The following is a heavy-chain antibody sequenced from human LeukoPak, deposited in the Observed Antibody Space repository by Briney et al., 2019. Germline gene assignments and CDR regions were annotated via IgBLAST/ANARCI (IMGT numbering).Heavy chain of an antibody. D-gene: IGHD6-13*01. Sequence: GGSLRLSCAASGFTYSSSWVYWVRLAPGKGLVWVSRINSDGSTTRYADSVKGRFTISRDNAKNTLYLHMNSLRADDTALYFCARSPDNSSWRYFDYWGQGTLVTVSS. CDR2: INSDGSTT. CDR1: GFTYSSSW. V-gene: IGHV3-74*01. CDR3: ARSPDNSSWRYFDY. J-gene: IGHJ4*02.